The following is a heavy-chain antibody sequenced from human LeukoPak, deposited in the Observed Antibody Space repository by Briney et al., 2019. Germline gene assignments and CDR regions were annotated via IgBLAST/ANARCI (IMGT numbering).Heavy chain of an antibody. V-gene: IGHV4-34*01. J-gene: IGHJ4*02. CDR3: ARLPGTVAGPY. D-gene: IGHD6-13*01. CDR1: GGSFSGYY. CDR2: INHSGST. Sequence: SETLSLTCAVYGGSFSGYYWSWIRQPPGKGLEWIGEINHSGSTNYNPSLKSRVTISVDTSKNQFSLKLSSVTAADTAVYYCARLPGTVAGPYWGQGTLVTVSS.